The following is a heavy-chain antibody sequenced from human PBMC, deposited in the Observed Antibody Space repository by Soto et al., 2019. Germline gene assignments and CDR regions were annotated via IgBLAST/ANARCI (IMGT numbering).Heavy chain of an antibody. CDR3: TTDPGIQLWSEFDY. CDR1: GFTFSDHY. D-gene: IGHD5-18*01. CDR2: IKSKTDGGTT. J-gene: IGHJ4*02. V-gene: IGHV3-15*01. Sequence: GGSLRLSCAGSGFTFSDHYMDWVRQAPGKGLEWVGRIKSKTDGGTTDYAAPVKGRFTISRDDSKNTLYLQMNSLKTEDTAVYYCTTDPGIQLWSEFDYWGQGTLVTVSS.